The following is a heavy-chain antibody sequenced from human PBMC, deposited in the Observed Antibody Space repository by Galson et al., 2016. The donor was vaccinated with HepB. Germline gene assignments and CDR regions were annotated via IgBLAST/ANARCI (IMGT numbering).Heavy chain of an antibody. J-gene: IGHJ3*02. Sequence: SLRLSCAASGFRFGTYWMSWVRQAPGKGLEWVANIHPAGGEKYYMGSVRGRFAISRDNTENYLYLQMSSRSAEDTAVYYCARIHLDSSGWGDGFDIWGQGTMVTVSS. CDR2: IHPAGGEK. V-gene: IGHV3-7*03. CDR1: GFRFGTYW. CDR3: ARIHLDSSGWGDGFDI. D-gene: IGHD3-22*01.